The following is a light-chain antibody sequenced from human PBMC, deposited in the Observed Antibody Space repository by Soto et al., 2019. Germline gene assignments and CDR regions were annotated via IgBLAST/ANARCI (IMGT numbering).Light chain of an antibody. J-gene: IGKJ1*01. CDR3: QHYNSWPQT. Sequence: EIGMGQAPATPAGLPGEKGNLSCMASQSVSSNLAWYQQKPGQAPRLLIYDASTRATDIPARFSGSGSGTEFTLTIGSLQSEDFAVYYCQHYNSWPQTFGQGTKVDIK. V-gene: IGKV3-15*01. CDR2: DAS. CDR1: QSVSSN.